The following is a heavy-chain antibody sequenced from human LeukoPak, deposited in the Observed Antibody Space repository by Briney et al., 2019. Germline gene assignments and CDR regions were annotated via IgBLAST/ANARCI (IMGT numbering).Heavy chain of an antibody. J-gene: IGHJ4*02. V-gene: IGHV3-9*01. Sequence: GGSLRLSCAASGFTFDDYAMHWVRQAPGKGLEWVSGVNWNSGIIAYADSVKGRFTISRDNAKNSLYLQMNSLRAEDTALYYCAKGSCSSTSCYAGDYWGQGTLVTVSS. D-gene: IGHD2-2*01. CDR1: GFTFDDYA. CDR2: VNWNSGII. CDR3: AKGSCSSTSCYAGDY.